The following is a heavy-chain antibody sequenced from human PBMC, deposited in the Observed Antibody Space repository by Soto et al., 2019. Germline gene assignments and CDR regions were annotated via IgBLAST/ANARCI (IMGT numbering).Heavy chain of an antibody. CDR1: GGSISSGGYY. CDR2: IYYSGST. V-gene: IGHV4-31*03. Sequence: QVQLQESGPGLVKPSQTLSLTCTVSGGSISSGGYYWSWIRQHPGKGLEWLGYIYYSGSTYYNQSLKSRVTVSVDTSKNQFSLKLSSVTAADTAVYYCARGVSGDYNWNYGAYPLNYFDYWGHGTLVTVSS. J-gene: IGHJ4*01. D-gene: IGHD1-7*01. CDR3: ARGVSGDYNWNYGAYPLNYFDY.